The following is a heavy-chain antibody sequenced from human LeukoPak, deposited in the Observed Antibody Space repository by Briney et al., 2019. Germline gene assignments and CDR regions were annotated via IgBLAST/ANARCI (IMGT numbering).Heavy chain of an antibody. J-gene: IGHJ4*02. CDR1: GGSISSYY. V-gene: IGHV4-59*01. Sequence: NPSETLSLTCTVSGGSISSYYWSWIRQPPGKGLEWIGYIYYSGSTNYNPSLKGRVTISVDTSKNQFSLKLSSVTAADTAVYYCARARGYSYGRVYFDYWGQRTLVTVSS. CDR2: IYYSGST. D-gene: IGHD5-18*01. CDR3: ARARGYSYGRVYFDY.